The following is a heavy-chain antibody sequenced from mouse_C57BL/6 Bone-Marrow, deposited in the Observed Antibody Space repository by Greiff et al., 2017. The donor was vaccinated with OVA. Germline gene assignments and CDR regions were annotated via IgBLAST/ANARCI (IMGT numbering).Heavy chain of an antibody. J-gene: IGHJ3*01. Sequence: VQLQQSGAELARPGASVKLSCKASGYTFTSYGISWVKQRTGQGLEWIGEIYPSSGNTYYNEKFKGKATLTADKSSSTAYMELRSLTSADSAVSFCSSSGYSSYGFAYWGQGTLVTVAA. CDR2: IYPSSGNT. CDR3: SSSGYSSYGFAY. D-gene: IGHD2-5*01. CDR1: GYTFTSYG. V-gene: IGHV1-81*01.